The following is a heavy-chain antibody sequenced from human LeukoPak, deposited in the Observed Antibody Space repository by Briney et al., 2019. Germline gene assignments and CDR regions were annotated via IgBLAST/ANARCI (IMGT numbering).Heavy chain of an antibody. CDR1: GFTFSSYA. Sequence: GGSLRLSCAASGFTFSSYAVSWVRQAPGKGLEWVSAISGSGGSTYYADSVKGRFTISRDNSKNTLYLQMNSLRAEDTAVYYCAKDHPPTYYYDSSGYYGLSYYFDYWGQGTLVTVSS. V-gene: IGHV3-23*01. J-gene: IGHJ4*02. D-gene: IGHD3-22*01. CDR2: ISGSGGST. CDR3: AKDHPPTYYYDSSGYYGLSYYFDY.